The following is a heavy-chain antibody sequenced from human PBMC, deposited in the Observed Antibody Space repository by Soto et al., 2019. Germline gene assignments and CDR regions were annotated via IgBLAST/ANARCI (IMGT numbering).Heavy chain of an antibody. CDR3: GRYCSSTSCYSVAFDI. CDR1: GGSISSSNW. CDR2: IYHSGST. D-gene: IGHD2-2*01. J-gene: IGHJ3*02. Sequence: QVQLQESGPGLVKPSGTLSLTCAVSGGSISSSNWWSWVRQPPGKGLEWIGEIYHSGSTNYNPSLQSRVTISVDKSKNQFSLKLSSVTAADTAVYYCGRYCSSTSCYSVAFDIWGQGTMVTVSS. V-gene: IGHV4-4*02.